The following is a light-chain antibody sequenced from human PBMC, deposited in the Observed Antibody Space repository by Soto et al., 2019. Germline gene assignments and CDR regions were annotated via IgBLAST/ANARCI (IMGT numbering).Light chain of an antibody. Sequence: DIQMTQSPSTLSASLGDRVTITCRASQSISTWLSWYQQKPGKAPKLLIYQASNLESGVPPRFSGSGSGTEFTLSIISLQPDFFTTYFCQQYVSYCTFVKGTKLQIK. CDR1: QSISTW. CDR3: QQYVSYCT. V-gene: IGKV1-5*03. CDR2: QAS. J-gene: IGKJ4*02.